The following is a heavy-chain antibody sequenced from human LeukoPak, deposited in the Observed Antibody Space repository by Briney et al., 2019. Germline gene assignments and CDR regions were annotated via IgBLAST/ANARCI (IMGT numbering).Heavy chain of an antibody. CDR1: GGSISSSSYY. CDR3: ARVPQQVVRYYSYYYMYV. J-gene: IGHJ6*03. Sequence: SETLSLTCTVSGGSISSSSYYWGWVRQPPGRGREWNVSIYYSGSTYYNPSLKSRITISVNTSKNQFSLKLSSVTAADTAVYYCARVPQQVVRYYSYYYMYVWGKGTTVTVSS. CDR2: IYYSGST. D-gene: IGHD6-13*01. V-gene: IGHV4-39*07.